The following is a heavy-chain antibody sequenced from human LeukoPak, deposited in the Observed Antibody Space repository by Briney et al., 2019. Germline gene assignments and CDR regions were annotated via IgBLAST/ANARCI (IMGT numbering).Heavy chain of an antibody. Sequence: GGSLRLSCAASGFTFSSYWMHWVRQAPGKGLVWVSRIKGDGSSTSYADSVKGRFTISRDNAKNTLYLQMNSLRAEDTAVYYCAKSIVGATPGWAFDIWGQGTMVTVSS. CDR2: IKGDGSST. CDR3: AKSIVGATPGWAFDI. D-gene: IGHD1-26*01. V-gene: IGHV3-74*01. J-gene: IGHJ3*02. CDR1: GFTFSSYW.